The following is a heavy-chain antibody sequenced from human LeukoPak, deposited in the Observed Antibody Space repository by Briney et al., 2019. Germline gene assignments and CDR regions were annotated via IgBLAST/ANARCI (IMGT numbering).Heavy chain of an antibody. CDR1: GFTFSSYA. J-gene: IGHJ3*02. CDR3: AKSNYYGTERDAFDI. D-gene: IGHD3-10*01. CDR2: ISGSGGST. Sequence: PGGSLRLSCAASGFTFSSYAMSWIRQAPGKGLEWVSAISGSGGSTYYADSVKGRFTISRDNSKNTLYLQMNSLRAEDTAVYYCAKSNYYGTERDAFDIWGQGTMATVSS. V-gene: IGHV3-23*01.